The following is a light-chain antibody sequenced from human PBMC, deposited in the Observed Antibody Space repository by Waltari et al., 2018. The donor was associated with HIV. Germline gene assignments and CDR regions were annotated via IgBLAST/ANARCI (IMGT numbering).Light chain of an antibody. V-gene: IGLV2-8*01. CDR1: SSDIGPYDS. CDR2: EVT. Sequence: QSALTPPPSASGSLGQSVTISCTGSSSDIGPYDSVSWFQQHPRSAPKLLLYEVTRRPSTVSDRFSGSRSGSTAFLTVAGLQPDDEATYFCSSYGDSLRVLFGGGTNVTVL. CDR3: SSYGDSLRVL. J-gene: IGLJ3*02.